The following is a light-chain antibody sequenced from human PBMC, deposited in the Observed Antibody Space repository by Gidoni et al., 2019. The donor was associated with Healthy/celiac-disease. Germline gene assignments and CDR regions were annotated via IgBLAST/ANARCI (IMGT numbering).Light chain of an antibody. CDR1: RLRSYY. CDR2: GKN. Sequence: SSELTQDPAVSVALGQTVRITCQGDRLRSYYASWYQQKPGQAPVLVIYGKNNRPSGIPYPFSGSSSGNTASLTITGAQAEDEADYYCNSRDSSGNHYVFGTGTKVTVL. CDR3: NSRDSSGNHYV. J-gene: IGLJ1*01. V-gene: IGLV3-19*01.